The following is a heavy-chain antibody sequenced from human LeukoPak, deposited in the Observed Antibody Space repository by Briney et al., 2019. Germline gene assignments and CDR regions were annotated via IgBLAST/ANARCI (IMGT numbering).Heavy chain of an antibody. CDR2: INPNSGGT. CDR1: GYTFTGYY. D-gene: IGHD5-18*01. J-gene: IGHJ4*02. V-gene: IGHV1-2*02. CDR3: ARGIYSYSTPFDC. Sequence: GASVKVSRKASGYTFTGYYMHWVRQAPGQGLEWMGWINPNSGGTNYAQNFQGRVTMTRDTSISTAYMDLSRLRSDDTAVYYCARGIYSYSTPFDCWGQGTLVTVSS.